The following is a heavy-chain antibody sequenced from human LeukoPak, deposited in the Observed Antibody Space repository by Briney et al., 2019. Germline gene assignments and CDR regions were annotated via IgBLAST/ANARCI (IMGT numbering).Heavy chain of an antibody. V-gene: IGHV3-23*01. CDR2: ISGSGANT. D-gene: IGHD2-2*02. Sequence: PGGSLRLSCEASGFSFSSFSMSWVRQAPGKGLEWVSDISGSGANTHYADPVKGRFTISRDNFKNTLYVQMNSLRADDTAVYYCARRYCSSTSCYINWFDPWGQGTLVTVSS. CDR3: ARRYCSSTSCYINWFDP. J-gene: IGHJ5*02. CDR1: GFSFSSFS.